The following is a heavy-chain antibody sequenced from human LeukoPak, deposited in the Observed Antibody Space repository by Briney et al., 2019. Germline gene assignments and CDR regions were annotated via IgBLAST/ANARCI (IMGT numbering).Heavy chain of an antibody. D-gene: IGHD3-10*01. V-gene: IGHV3-33*01. J-gene: IGHJ5*02. CDR2: LWPDGITT. Sequence: PGGSLRLSCAASGFSVSNNGIHWVRQAPGKGLEWVAVLWPDGITTRYADSVEGRFTMSRDNSKNTVYVQMNSLRAEDTAVYFCARRGGSGTFPHYFGAWGQGILVTVSS. CDR1: GFSVSNNG. CDR3: ARRGGSGTFPHYFGA.